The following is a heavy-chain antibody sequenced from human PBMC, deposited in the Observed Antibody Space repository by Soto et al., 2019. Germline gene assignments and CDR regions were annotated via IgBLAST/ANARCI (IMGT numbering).Heavy chain of an antibody. CDR3: ARVSAYCGGDCYSGYYYGMDV. V-gene: IGHV4-4*02. D-gene: IGHD2-21*02. J-gene: IGHJ6*02. CDR1: GGYIRSSNW. CDR2: IYHSGST. Sequence: SETLSLTCAVSGGYIRSSNWWSWVRQPQGKGLEWIGEIYHSGSTNYNPSLKSRVTISVDKSKNQFSLKLSSVTAADTAVYYCARVSAYCGGDCYSGYYYGMDVWGQGTTVTVSS.